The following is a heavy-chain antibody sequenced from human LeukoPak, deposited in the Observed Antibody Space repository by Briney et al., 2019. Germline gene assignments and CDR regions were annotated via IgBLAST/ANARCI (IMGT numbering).Heavy chain of an antibody. V-gene: IGHV1-69*13. CDR1: GGTFSSYA. J-gene: IGHJ4*02. CDR3: ASQRGYSYGYGR. D-gene: IGHD5-18*01. Sequence: SVKVSCKASGGTFSSYAISWVRQAPGQGLEWMGGIIPIFGTANYAQKFQGRVTITADESTSTAYMELSSLRSEDTAVYYRASQRGYSYGYGRWGQGTLVTVSS. CDR2: IIPIFGTA.